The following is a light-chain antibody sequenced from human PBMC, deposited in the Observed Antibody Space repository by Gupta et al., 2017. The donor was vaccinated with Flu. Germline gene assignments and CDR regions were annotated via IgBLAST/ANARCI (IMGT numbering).Light chain of an antibody. CDR3: QHFDSSPLT. V-gene: IGKV3-20*01. Sequence: GTLSLSPGERATLSCRASQSVSSSYLAWYQQKLGQAPRLLIYGASSRATGIPDRFSGSGSGTDFTLTISRLEPEDFAVYYCQHFDSSPLTFGGGTKVEIK. CDR2: GAS. J-gene: IGKJ4*01. CDR1: QSVSSSY.